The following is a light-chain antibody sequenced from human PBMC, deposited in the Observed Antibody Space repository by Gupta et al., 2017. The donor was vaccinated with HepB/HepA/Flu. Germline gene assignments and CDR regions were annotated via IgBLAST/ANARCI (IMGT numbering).Light chain of an antibody. CDR2: YTS. Sequence: ELVLTQSPDFQSVIPKEKVTITCRATQSICTSLHWYQQKPRQSPKLLIKYTSQFFSGVPSRFSGSGSGTEFTLTISSLEAEDAATYFCQQTFTLPWTFGQGTKVEIK. J-gene: IGKJ1*01. CDR3: QQTFTLPWT. CDR1: QSICTS. V-gene: IGKV6-21*01.